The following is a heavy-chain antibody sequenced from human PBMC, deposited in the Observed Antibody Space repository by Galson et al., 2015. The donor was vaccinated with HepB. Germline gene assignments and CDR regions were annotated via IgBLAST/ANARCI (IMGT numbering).Heavy chain of an antibody. Sequence: SLRLSCAASGFAFSSYAMHWVRQAPGKGLEWVAVISYDGSNKYYADSVKGRFTISRDNSKNTLYLQMNSLRAEDTAVYYCARVQYYGSGSYYDDAFDIWGQGTMVTVSS. CDR2: ISYDGSNK. V-gene: IGHV3-30*04. CDR3: ARVQYYGSGSYYDDAFDI. D-gene: IGHD3-10*01. CDR1: GFAFSSYA. J-gene: IGHJ3*02.